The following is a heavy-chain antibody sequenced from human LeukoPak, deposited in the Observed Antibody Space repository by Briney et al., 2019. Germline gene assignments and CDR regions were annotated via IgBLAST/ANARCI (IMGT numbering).Heavy chain of an antibody. CDR3: AREGLLWFGEFYYYYYMDV. CDR1: GFTFSDYY. D-gene: IGHD3-10*01. Sequence: PGGSLRLSCAASGFTFSDYYMSWIRQAPGKGLEWVSYISSSGTTIYYADSVKGRFTISRDNAKNSLYLQMNSLRAEDTAVYYCAREGLLWFGEFYYYYYMDVWGKGTTVTVSS. CDR2: ISSSGTTI. J-gene: IGHJ6*03. V-gene: IGHV3-11*04.